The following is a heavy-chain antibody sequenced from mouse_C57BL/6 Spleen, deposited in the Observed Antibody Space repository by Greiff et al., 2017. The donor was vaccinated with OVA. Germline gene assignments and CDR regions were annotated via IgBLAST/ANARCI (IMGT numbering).Heavy chain of an antibody. CDR3: ARLPGGYFDY. CDR1: GFTFSSYG. J-gene: IGHJ2*01. Sequence: EVMLVESGGDLVKPGGSLKLSCAASGFTFSSYGMSWVRQTPDKRLEWVATISSGGSYTYYPDSVQGRFTISRDNAKNTLYLQMSSLKSEDTAMYYCARLPGGYFDYWGQGTTLTVSS. CDR2: ISSGGSYT. V-gene: IGHV5-6*02.